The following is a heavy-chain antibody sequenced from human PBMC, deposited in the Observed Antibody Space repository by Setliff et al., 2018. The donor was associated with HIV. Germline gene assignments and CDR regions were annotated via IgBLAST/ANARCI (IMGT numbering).Heavy chain of an antibody. D-gene: IGHD3-22*01. Sequence: PSETLSLTCAVYGESFSGYYWNWIRQPPGKGLEWIGEINHSGSTKYNPSLKGRVTISVDTSKKQFSLKLSSVTATDTAVYYCARGFSGHYSFTGYMDVWGKGTTDTV. CDR1: GESFSGYY. J-gene: IGHJ6*03. CDR3: ARGFSGHYSFTGYMDV. V-gene: IGHV4-34*01. CDR2: INHSGST.